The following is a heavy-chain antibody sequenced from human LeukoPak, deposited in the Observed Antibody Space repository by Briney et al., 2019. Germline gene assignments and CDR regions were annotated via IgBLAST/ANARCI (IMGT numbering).Heavy chain of an antibody. J-gene: IGHJ4*02. CDR3: AKDRRAVAGYFDY. Sequence: GGSLRLSCAASGFTFSSYGMHWVRQAPGKGLEWVAVISYDGSNKYYADSAKGRFTISRDNSKNTLYLQMNSLRAEDTAVYYCAKDRRAVAGYFDYWGQGTLVTVSS. D-gene: IGHD6-19*01. V-gene: IGHV3-30*18. CDR1: GFTFSSYG. CDR2: ISYDGSNK.